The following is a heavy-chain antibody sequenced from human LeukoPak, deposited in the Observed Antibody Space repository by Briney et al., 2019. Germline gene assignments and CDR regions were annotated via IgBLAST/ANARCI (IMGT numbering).Heavy chain of an antibody. CDR2: FYVGGAT. V-gene: IGHV3-53*01. CDR3: ARGLRLYSGYDFLRY. Sequence: GGSLRLSCAVSGFSVTNNYMSWVRQAPGKGLEWVSVFYVGGATYYAASVKGRFTISRDNSENTLYLQMKSLRAEDTAVYYCARGLRLYSGYDFLRYWGQGTLVTVSS. CDR1: GFSVTNNY. J-gene: IGHJ4*02. D-gene: IGHD5-12*01.